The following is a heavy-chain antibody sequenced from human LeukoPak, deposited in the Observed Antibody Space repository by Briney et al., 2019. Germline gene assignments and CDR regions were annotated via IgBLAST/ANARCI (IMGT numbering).Heavy chain of an antibody. CDR3: ARDSPYCSSTSCYQTLPYGMDV. CDR1: GFTFSRYS. Sequence: GGSLRLSCAASGFTFSRYSMNWVRQAPGKGVEWVSSISSSSSDVYYADSVKGRFTISRDNANNSLYLQMNSLRAEDTAVYYCARDSPYCSSTSCYQTLPYGMDVWGQGTTVTVSS. V-gene: IGHV3-21*01. CDR2: ISSSSSDV. J-gene: IGHJ6*02. D-gene: IGHD2-2*01.